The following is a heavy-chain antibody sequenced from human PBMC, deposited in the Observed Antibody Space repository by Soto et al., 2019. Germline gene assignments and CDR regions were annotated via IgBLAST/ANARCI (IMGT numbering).Heavy chain of an antibody. D-gene: IGHD2-2*02. CDR1: GGSFSGYY. CDR2: INHSGST. CDR3: ARALSGLYPFDY. Sequence: SETLSLTCAVYGGSFSGYYWTWIRQPPGTGLEWVGEINHSGSTNYNPSLKSRVTISVDTSKNQFSLKLTSVTAADTAVYYCARALSGLYPFDYWGQGTLVTVSS. V-gene: IGHV4-34*01. J-gene: IGHJ4*02.